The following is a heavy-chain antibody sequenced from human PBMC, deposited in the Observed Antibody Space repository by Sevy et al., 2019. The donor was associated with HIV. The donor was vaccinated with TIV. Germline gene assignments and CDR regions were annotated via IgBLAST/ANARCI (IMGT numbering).Heavy chain of an antibody. CDR3: ARAPPSLDVVSGPDY. CDR2: IYPGDSDT. CDR1: GYSFTTYW. V-gene: IGHV5-51*01. Sequence: GESLKISRKGPGYSFTTYWIGWVRQMPGKGLEWMGIIYPGDSDTIYSPAFQGQVTISAEKSICTAYLQWSSLKASDTAMYYCARAPPSLDVVSGPDYWGQGTLVTVSS. D-gene: IGHD3-3*01. J-gene: IGHJ4*02.